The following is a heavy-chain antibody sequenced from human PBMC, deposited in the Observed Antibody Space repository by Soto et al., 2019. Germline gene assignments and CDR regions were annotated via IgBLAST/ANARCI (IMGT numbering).Heavy chain of an antibody. CDR3: ARGLRGAAALSGYYYYYMDV. Sequence: ASVKVSCKASGYTFTSYDINWVRQATGQGLEWMGWMNPNSGNTGYAQKFQGRVTMTRNTSISTAYMELSSLRSEDTAVYYCARGLRGAAALSGYYYYYMDVWGKGTTVTVSS. CDR1: GYTFTSYD. V-gene: IGHV1-8*01. J-gene: IGHJ6*03. D-gene: IGHD6-13*01. CDR2: MNPNSGNT.